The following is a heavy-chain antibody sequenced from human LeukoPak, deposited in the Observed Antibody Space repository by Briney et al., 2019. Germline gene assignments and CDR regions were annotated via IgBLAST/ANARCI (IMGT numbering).Heavy chain of an antibody. V-gene: IGHV3-23*01. D-gene: IGHD4/OR15-4a*01. Sequence: SGGSLRLSCAASGFTFSSYAMSWVRQAPGKGLEWVSAISGSGGSTYYADSVKGRFTISRDNSRNTLFLHITSLGADDTAIYYCAKFVAKYGGNPLEIYPHYWYFDVWGRGTLVTVSS. CDR2: ISGSGGST. J-gene: IGHJ2*01. CDR3: AKFVAKYGGNPLEIYPHYWYFDV. CDR1: GFTFSSYA.